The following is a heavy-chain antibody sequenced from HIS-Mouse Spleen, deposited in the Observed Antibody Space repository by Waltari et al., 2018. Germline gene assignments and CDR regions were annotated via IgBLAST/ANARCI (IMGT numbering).Heavy chain of an antibody. D-gene: IGHD6-13*01. CDR2: IYYSAST. Sequence: QLQLQESGPGLVKPSETLSLTCPVSGGSISSSSYYGGWIRQPPGKGLEWIGSIYYSASTYYNPSLKSRVTISVDTSKNQFSLKLSSVTAADTAVYYCAREIPYSSSWYDWYFDLWGRGTLVTVSS. V-gene: IGHV4-39*07. CDR3: AREIPYSSSWYDWYFDL. J-gene: IGHJ2*01. CDR1: GGSISSSSYY.